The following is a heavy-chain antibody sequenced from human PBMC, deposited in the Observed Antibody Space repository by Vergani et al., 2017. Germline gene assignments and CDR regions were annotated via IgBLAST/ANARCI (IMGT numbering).Heavy chain of an antibody. V-gene: IGHV4-34*01. Sequence: QVQLQQWGAGLLKPSETLSLTCAVSGGSFSGYYWSWIRQPPGKGLEWIGEINHSGSTNYNPSLKSRVTISVDTSKNQFSLKMSSVTAADTAVYYCARGRDFWSGYRRLNWFDPGGQGTLVTVSS. CDR2: INHSGST. D-gene: IGHD3-3*01. CDR1: GGSFSGYY. CDR3: ARGRDFWSGYRRLNWFDP. J-gene: IGHJ5*02.